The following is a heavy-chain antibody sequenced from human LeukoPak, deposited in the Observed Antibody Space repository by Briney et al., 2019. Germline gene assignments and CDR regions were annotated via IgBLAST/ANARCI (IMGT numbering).Heavy chain of an antibody. J-gene: IGHJ4*02. CDR1: GYSFTNYW. Sequence: GESLKISCKGSGYSFTNYWIGWVRQMPGKGLEWMGIIYPGDSDPRYSPSFQGQVTISADKSISTAYLQWSSLKASDTAMYYCARRGTTRQQLVFLDYWGQGTLVTVSS. D-gene: IGHD6-13*01. CDR2: IYPGDSDP. CDR3: ARRGTTRQQLVFLDY. V-gene: IGHV5-51*01.